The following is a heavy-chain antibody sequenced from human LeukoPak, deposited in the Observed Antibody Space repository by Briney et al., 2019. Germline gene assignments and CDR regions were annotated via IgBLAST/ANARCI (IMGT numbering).Heavy chain of an antibody. V-gene: IGHV3-30-3*01. CDR2: ISYDGSNK. CDR3: ARDSYGMDV. Sequence: GGSLRLSCAASGFTFSSYAMHWVRQAPGKGLEWVAVISYDGSNKYYADSVKGRFTISRDNSKNTLYLQMNSLRAGDTAVYYCARDSYGMDVWGQGTTVTVSS. CDR1: GFTFSSYA. J-gene: IGHJ6*02.